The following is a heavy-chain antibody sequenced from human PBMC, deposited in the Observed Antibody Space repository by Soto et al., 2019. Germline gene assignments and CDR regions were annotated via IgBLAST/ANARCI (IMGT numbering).Heavy chain of an antibody. Sequence: GGSLRLSCAASGFTFSDYYMIWIRQAPGKGLEWVSYVSGSSSFTRYADSVKGRFTISRDNAKNSLSLQMNSLRAEDTAVYYCAKALGHCSGATCCMDVWGQGTTVTVSS. CDR3: AKALGHCSGATCCMDV. CDR1: GFTFSDYY. CDR2: VSGSSSFT. D-gene: IGHD2-15*01. V-gene: IGHV3-11*06. J-gene: IGHJ6*02.